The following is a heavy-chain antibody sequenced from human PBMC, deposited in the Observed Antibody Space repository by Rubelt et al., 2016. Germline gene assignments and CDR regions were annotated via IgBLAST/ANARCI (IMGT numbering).Heavy chain of an antibody. CDR2: IYWDDDK. CDR1: GFSLSTSGVG. V-gene: IGHV2-5*02. CDR3: AHRHSSSWLKFYDY. J-gene: IGHJ4*02. D-gene: IGHD6-13*01. Sequence: QITLKESGPTLVKPTQTLTLTCTFSGFSLSTSGVGVGWIRQPPGKALEWLALIYWDDDKRYSPSLKSRLTITKDTSKNQVVLTMTNMDPVDTATYYLAHRHSSSWLKFYDYWGQGTLVTVSS.